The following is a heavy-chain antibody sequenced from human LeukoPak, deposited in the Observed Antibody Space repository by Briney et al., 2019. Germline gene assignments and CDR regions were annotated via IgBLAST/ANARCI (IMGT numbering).Heavy chain of an antibody. D-gene: IGHD6-13*01. CDR1: GGTFSSYA. CDR3: ATGVAAADLYYFDY. Sequence: SVKVSCKASGGTFSSYAISWVRQAPGQGLEWMGGIIPIFGTANYAQKFQGRVTITADESTSTAYMELSSLRSEDTAVYYCATGVAAADLYYFDYWGQGTLVTVSS. CDR2: IIPIFGTA. J-gene: IGHJ4*02. V-gene: IGHV1-69*13.